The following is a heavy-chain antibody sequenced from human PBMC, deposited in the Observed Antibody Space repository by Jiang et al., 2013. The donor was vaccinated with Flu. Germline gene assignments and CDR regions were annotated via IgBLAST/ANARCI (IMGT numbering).Heavy chain of an antibody. CDR3: ARGLGQTGYLVYGMDV. V-gene: IGHV1-8*01. CDR2: NSGNT. Sequence: NSGNTGYAQKFQGRVTMTRNTSISTAYMELSSLRSEDTAVYYCARGLGQTGYLVYGMDVWGQGTTVTVSS. D-gene: IGHD3-9*01. J-gene: IGHJ6*02.